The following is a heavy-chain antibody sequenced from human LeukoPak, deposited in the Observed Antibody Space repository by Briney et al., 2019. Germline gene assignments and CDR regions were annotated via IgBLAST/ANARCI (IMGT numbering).Heavy chain of an antibody. J-gene: IGHJ4*02. V-gene: IGHV3-48*03. D-gene: IGHD6-19*01. Sequence: GGSLRLSCTVSGITFRNYEMHWARQAPGKGLEWDSYISTSGNYIYYADSVKGRFTISRDNTKNSLYLQMNSLRAEDTAVYYCAIQIAVSGRLDFWGQGTLVTVSS. CDR2: ISTSGNYI. CDR1: GITFRNYE. CDR3: AIQIAVSGRLDF.